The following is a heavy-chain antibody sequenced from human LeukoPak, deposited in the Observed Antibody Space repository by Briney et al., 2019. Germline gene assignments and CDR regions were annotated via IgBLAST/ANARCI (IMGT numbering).Heavy chain of an antibody. CDR2: INPNSGGT. CDR1: GYTFTSYG. V-gene: IGHV1-2*02. J-gene: IGHJ3*02. Sequence: GASVKVSCKASGYTFTSYGISWVRQAPGQGLEWMGWINPNSGGTNYAQKFQGRVTMTRDTSISTAYMELSRLRSDDTAVYYCARDRITYFSSSPRGAFDIWGQGTMVTVSS. D-gene: IGHD6-13*01. CDR3: ARDRITYFSSSPRGAFDI.